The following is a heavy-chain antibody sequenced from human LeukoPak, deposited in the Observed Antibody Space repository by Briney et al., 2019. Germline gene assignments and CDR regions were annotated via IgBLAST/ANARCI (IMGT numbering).Heavy chain of an antibody. Sequence: PGGSLRLSCAASGFTFSDYYMSWIRQPPGKGLEWIGEINHSGSTNYNPSLKSRVTISVDTSKNQFSLKLSSVTAADTAVYYCAREGHIAYSSSSYAFDIWGQGTMVTVSS. CDR1: GFTFSDYY. V-gene: IGHV4-34*01. CDR2: INHSGST. D-gene: IGHD6-6*01. CDR3: AREGHIAYSSSSYAFDI. J-gene: IGHJ3*02.